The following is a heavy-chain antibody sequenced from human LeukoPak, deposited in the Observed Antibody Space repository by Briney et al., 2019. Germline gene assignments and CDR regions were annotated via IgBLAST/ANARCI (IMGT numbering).Heavy chain of an antibody. Sequence: GGSLRLSCVGSGFIFSRYEMNWVRQPPGKGLEWISFISRESSEIHYAASVEGRFTISRDNAKNTLYLQMTSLRDDDTAVYYCARDVVVRGMDVWGQGTTVTVSS. CDR1: GFIFSRYE. V-gene: IGHV3-48*03. CDR2: ISRESSEI. CDR3: ARDVVVRGMDV. J-gene: IGHJ6*02. D-gene: IGHD2-15*01.